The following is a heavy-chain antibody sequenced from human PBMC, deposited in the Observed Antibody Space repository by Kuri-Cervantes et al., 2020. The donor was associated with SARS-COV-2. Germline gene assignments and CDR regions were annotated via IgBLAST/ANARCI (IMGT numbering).Heavy chain of an antibody. CDR1: GGSFSGYY. Sequence: ESLKISCAVYGGSFSGYYWSWIRQPPGKGLEWIGEIYHSGSTNYNPSLKSRVTISVDKSKNQFSLKLSSVTAADTAVYYCARVYQASDGMDVWGQGTTVTVSS. J-gene: IGHJ6*02. CDR2: IYHSGST. CDR3: ARVYQASDGMDV. V-gene: IGHV4-34*01.